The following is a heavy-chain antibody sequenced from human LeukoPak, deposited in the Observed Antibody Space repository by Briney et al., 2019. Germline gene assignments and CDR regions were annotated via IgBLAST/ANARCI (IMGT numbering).Heavy chain of an antibody. Sequence: SETLSLTCAVYGGSFSGYYWSWIRQPPGKGLEWIGEINHSGSTNYNPSLKSRVTISVDTSKNQFSLKLSSVTAADTAVYYCASCSSTSCYADYYHYMDVWGKGTTVTISS. CDR1: GGSFSGYY. CDR3: ASCSSTSCYADYYHYMDV. D-gene: IGHD2-2*01. J-gene: IGHJ6*03. CDR2: INHSGST. V-gene: IGHV4-34*01.